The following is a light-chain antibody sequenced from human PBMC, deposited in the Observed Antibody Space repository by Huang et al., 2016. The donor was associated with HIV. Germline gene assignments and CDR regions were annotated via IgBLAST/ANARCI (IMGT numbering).Light chain of an antibody. V-gene: IGKV4-1*01. CDR2: WAS. Sequence: DIVMTQSPDSLAVSLGERATINCKSSQNVLYSPNNKNYLGWYQQKPGQHPKLLMYWASTRESGVPDRFSGSGSGKDFTLTISSLRAEDVAVYYCQQYYSTPFTFGPGTKVEIK. J-gene: IGKJ3*01. CDR3: QQYYSTPFT. CDR1: QNVLYSPNNKNY.